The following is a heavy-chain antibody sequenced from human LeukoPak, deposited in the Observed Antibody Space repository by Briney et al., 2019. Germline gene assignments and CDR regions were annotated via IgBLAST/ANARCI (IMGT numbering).Heavy chain of an antibody. CDR3: AKDTAQGYTYGTIEQDY. V-gene: IGHV3-7*03. CDR2: IKQDGSEK. D-gene: IGHD5-18*01. Sequence: PGGSLRLSCAASGFTFSSYWMSWVRQAPGKGLEWVANIKQDGSEKYYVDSVKGRFTISRDNAKNSLYLQMNSLRAEDSAVYYCAKDTAQGYTYGTIEQDYWGQGTRVTVSS. CDR1: GFTFSSYW. J-gene: IGHJ4*02.